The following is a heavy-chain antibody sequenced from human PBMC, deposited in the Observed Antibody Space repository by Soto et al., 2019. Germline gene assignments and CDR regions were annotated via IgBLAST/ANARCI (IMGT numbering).Heavy chain of an antibody. V-gene: IGHV3-33*01. CDR3: ARDFRGDFDY. Sequence: AGSLRLSCETSGFNFTNYGMHWGRQAPGQGLEWVAVIWYDETKKYYADSVKGRFTISRDKSKNTLYLQMNTLRPEDTAVYYCARDFRGDFDYWGQGTLVTVSS. J-gene: IGHJ4*02. D-gene: IGHD3-16*01. CDR1: GFNFTNYG. CDR2: IWYDETKK.